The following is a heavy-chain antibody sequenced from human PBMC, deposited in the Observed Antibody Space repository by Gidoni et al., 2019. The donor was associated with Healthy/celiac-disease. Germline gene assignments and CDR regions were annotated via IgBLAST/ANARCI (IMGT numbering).Heavy chain of an antibody. J-gene: IGHJ4*02. CDR3: AKGWGYYYDSSGYATFDY. D-gene: IGHD3-22*01. Sequence: EVQLVESGGGLVQPGRSLRLSCAASGFTFDDYAMHWVRQAPGKGLGGVSGISWNSGSIGYADSVKGRFTISRDNAKNSLYLQMNSLRAEDTALYYCAKGWGYYYDSSGYATFDYWGQGTLVTVSS. CDR1: GFTFDDYA. CDR2: ISWNSGSI. V-gene: IGHV3-9*01.